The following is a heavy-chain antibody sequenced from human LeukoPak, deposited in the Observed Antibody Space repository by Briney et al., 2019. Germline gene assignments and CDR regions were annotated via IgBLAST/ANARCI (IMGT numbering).Heavy chain of an antibody. V-gene: IGHV5-51*01. D-gene: IGHD2-2*02. CDR2: IYPGDSDT. CDR3: ARVFPAAIGGLDY. J-gene: IGHJ4*02. Sequence: GESLKISCQGSGYSFTSYWIGWVRQMPGKGLEWMGIIYPGDSDTRYSPSFQGQVTISADKSISTAYLQWSSLKASDTAMYYCARVFPAAIGGLDYWGQGTLVTVSS. CDR1: GYSFTSYW.